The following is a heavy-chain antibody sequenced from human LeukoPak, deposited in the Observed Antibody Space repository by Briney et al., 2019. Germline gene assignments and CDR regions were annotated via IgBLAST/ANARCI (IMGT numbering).Heavy chain of an antibody. Sequence: GGSLRLSCAVSGFTFTDTYMTWIRQAPGKGLESLSYISPSGTDISYADSVKGRFTISRDNAKNSLYLQMNSLKAEDTALYYCARDTHYYGSGSPAFDFWGRGTMVTVSS. D-gene: IGHD3-10*01. V-gene: IGHV3-11*04. CDR3: ARDTHYYGSGSPAFDF. CDR1: GFTFTDTY. CDR2: ISPSGTDI. J-gene: IGHJ3*01.